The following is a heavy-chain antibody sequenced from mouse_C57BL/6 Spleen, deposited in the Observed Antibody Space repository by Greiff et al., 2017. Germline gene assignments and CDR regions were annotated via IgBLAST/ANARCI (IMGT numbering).Heavy chain of an antibody. Sequence: VQLQQPGAELVKPGASVKLSCKASGYTFTSYWMQWVKQRPGQGLEWIGEIDPSDSYTNYNQKFKGKATLTVDTSSRTAYMQLSSLTSEDSAVYYCARGELGRFAYWGQGTLVTVSA. CDR2: IDPSDSYT. D-gene: IGHD4-1*01. CDR3: ARGELGRFAY. V-gene: IGHV1-50*01. CDR1: GYTFTSYW. J-gene: IGHJ3*01.